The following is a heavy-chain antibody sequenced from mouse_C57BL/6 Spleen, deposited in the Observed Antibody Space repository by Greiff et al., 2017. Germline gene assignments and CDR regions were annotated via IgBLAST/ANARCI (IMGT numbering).Heavy chain of an antibody. CDR3: AMTSSGPYFDY. CDR1: GFTFSDYG. V-gene: IGHV5-17*01. CDR2: ISSGSSTI. Sequence: EVQGVESGGGLVKPGGSLKLSCAASGFTFSDYGMHWVRQAPEKGLEWVAYISSGSSTIYYADTVQGRFTISRDNANNTLFLQMNSLRSDDPAMYYCAMTSSGPYFDYWGQGTTLTVSS. J-gene: IGHJ2*01.